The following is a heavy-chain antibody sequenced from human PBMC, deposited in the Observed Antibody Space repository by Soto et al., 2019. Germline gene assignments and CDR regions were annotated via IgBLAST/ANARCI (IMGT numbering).Heavy chain of an antibody. CDR2: INHSGST. Sequence: SPTLSLTCAVYGGSFSGYYWSWIRQPPGKGLEWIGEINHSGSTNYNPSLKSRVTISVDTSKNQLSLKLSSVTAADTAVYYCARSRVWREKLRYFDWLLGGPIDYWGQGTLVTVSS. CDR3: ARSRVWREKLRYFDWLLGGPIDY. D-gene: IGHD3-9*01. V-gene: IGHV4-34*01. CDR1: GGSFSGYY. J-gene: IGHJ4*02.